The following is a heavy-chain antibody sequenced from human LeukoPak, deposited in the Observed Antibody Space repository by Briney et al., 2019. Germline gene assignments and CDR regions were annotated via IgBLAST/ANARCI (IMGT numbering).Heavy chain of an antibody. CDR3: AKDPTRYYYDSSGYSVFDY. CDR2: ISGSGGST. V-gene: IGHV3-23*01. J-gene: IGHJ4*02. CDR1: GFTFSSYA. Sequence: GGSLRLSCAASGFTFSSYAMSWVRQAPGKGLEGVSAISGSGGSTYYADSVKGRFTISRDNSKTTLYLQMNSLRAEDTAVYYCAKDPTRYYYDSSGYSVFDYWGQGTLVTVSS. D-gene: IGHD3-22*01.